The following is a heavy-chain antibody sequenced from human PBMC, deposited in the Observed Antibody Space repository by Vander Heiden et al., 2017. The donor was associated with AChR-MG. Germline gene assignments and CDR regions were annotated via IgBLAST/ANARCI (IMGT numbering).Heavy chain of an antibody. V-gene: IGHV3-66*04. CDR2: IYSGGST. CDR3: ARLSGYSYGYDY. J-gene: IGHJ4*02. D-gene: IGHD5-18*01. CDR1: GFTVSSNY. Sequence: EVQLVESGGGLVPPGGSLRLSCAASGFTVSSNYMSWVRQAPGKGLEWVSVIYSGGSTYYADSVKGRFTISRDNSKNTLYLQMNSLRAEDTAVYYCARLSGYSYGYDYWGQGTLVTVSS.